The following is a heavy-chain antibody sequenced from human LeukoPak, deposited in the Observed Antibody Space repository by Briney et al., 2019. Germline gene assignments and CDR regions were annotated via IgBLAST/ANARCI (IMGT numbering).Heavy chain of an antibody. CDR2: IKQDGSEK. J-gene: IGHJ6*02. CDR1: GFTFSTYW. V-gene: IGHV3-7*01. Sequence: PGGSLRLSCAASGFTFSTYWMSWVRQAPEKGLEWVANIKQDGSEKYYVDSVKGRFTISRDNAKNSLSLQMNSLRVEDTAVYYCARYNSRSGGMDVWGQGTTVTVSS. CDR3: ARYNSRSGGMDV. D-gene: IGHD6-13*01.